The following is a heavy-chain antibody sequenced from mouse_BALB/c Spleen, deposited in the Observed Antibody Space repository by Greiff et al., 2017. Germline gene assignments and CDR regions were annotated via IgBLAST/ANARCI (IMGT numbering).Heavy chain of an antibody. CDR2: IWGGGST. CDR3: ARDLYGSSPAWFAY. CDR1: GFSLSRYS. D-gene: IGHD1-1*01. Sequence: VQVVESGPGLVAPSQSLSITCTVSGFSLSRYSVHWVRQPPGKGLEWLGMIWGGGSTDYNSALKSRLSISKDNSKSQVFLKMNSLQTDDTAMYYCARDLYGSSPAWFAYWGQGTLVTVSA. V-gene: IGHV2-6-4*01. J-gene: IGHJ3*01.